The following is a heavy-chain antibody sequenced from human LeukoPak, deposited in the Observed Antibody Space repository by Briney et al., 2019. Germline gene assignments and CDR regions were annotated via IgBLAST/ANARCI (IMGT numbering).Heavy chain of an antibody. CDR3: AQEGLWFGESTSPSWFNP. Sequence: PSETLSLTCAVYGGSFSGYYWGWIRQPPGKGLEWIGSIYYSGSTYYNPSLKSRVTISVDTSKNQFSLKLSSVTAADTAVYYCAQEGLWFGESTSPSWFNPWGQGTLVTVSS. CDR2: IYYSGST. D-gene: IGHD3-10*01. J-gene: IGHJ5*02. CDR1: GGSFSGYY. V-gene: IGHV4-39*01.